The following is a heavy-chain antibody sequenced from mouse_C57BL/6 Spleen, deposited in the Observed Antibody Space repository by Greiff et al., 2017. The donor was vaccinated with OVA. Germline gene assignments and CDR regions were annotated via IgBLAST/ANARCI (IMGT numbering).Heavy chain of an antibody. CDR2: IWRGGST. CDR3: ARSYGNYEDYFDY. CDR1: GFSLTSYG. Sequence: QVQLQQSGPGLVQPSQSLSITCTVSGFSLTSYGVHWVRQSPGKGLEWLGVIWRGGSTDYNAAFMSRLSITKDNSKSQVFFKMNSLQADDTAIYYCARSYGNYEDYFDYWGQGTTLTVSS. V-gene: IGHV2-5*01. J-gene: IGHJ2*01. D-gene: IGHD2-1*01.